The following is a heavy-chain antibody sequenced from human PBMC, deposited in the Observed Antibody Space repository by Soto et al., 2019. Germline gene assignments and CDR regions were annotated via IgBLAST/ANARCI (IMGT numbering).Heavy chain of an antibody. V-gene: IGHV1-8*01. CDR1: GYTFTSYD. Sequence: QVQLVQSGAEVKKPGASVKVSCKASGYTFTSYDINWVRQATGQGLEWMGWMNPNSGNTGYAQKFQGRVTMTRNTSLGTAYMELSSRRSEDTAVYYGARDYICGSYRRRGFDYWCQGTLDTVTS. CDR2: MNPNSGNT. CDR3: ARDYICGSYRRRGFDY. J-gene: IGHJ4*02. D-gene: IGHD3-16*02.